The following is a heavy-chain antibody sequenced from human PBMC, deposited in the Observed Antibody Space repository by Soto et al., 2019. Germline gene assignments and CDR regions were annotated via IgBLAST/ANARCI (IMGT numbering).Heavy chain of an antibody. CDR2: VNTKADGGTT. D-gene: IGHD1-26*01. CDR1: GFNFSDAW. CDR3: TTLGAS. V-gene: IGHV3-15*07. Sequence: EVQLMESGGGLVKPGGSLRLSCVASGFNFSDAWMNWVRQAPGKGLEWVGHVNTKADGGTTEYAASVKGRFIVSRDDSRNTLYLQMNSLKSDDTAMYYCTTLGASWGQGTLVVVSS. J-gene: IGHJ4*02.